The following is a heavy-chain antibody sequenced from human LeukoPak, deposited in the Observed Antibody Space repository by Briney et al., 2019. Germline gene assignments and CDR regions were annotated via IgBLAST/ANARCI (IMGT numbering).Heavy chain of an antibody. J-gene: IGHJ3*02. CDR2: IYSGGNT. CDR3: ASPYTTSSFYAFDI. V-gene: IGHV3-66*02. Sequence: PGGSLRLSCAVSGFTVSSKYMSWVRQAPGKGLEWVSVIYSGGNTYYADSVKGRFTISRDNSKNTLYLQVNNLRPEDTAIYYCASPYTTSSFYAFDIWGHGTMVTVSS. D-gene: IGHD6-6*01. CDR1: GFTVSSKY.